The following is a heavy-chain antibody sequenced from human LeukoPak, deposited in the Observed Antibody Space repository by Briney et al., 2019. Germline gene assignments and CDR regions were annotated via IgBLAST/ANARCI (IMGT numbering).Heavy chain of an antibody. D-gene: IGHD3-22*01. J-gene: IGHJ5*02. CDR1: GGTFSSYA. CDR2: IIPIFGTS. V-gene: IGHV1-69*05. Sequence: ASVKVSCKASGGTFSSYAISWVRQAPGQGFEWMGGIIPIFGTSNYAQKFQGRVTITTDESTSTVYMELSSLRSEDTAVYYCARDPLHYDSSGYSWSNWFDPWGQGTLVTVSS. CDR3: ARDPLHYDSSGYSWSNWFDP.